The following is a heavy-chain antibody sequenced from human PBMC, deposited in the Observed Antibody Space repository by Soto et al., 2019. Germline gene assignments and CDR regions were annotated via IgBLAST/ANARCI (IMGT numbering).Heavy chain of an antibody. CDR1: GGTFSSYA. J-gene: IGHJ4*02. Sequence: QVQLVQSGAEVKKPGSSVKVSCKASGGTFSSYAISWVRQAPGQGLEWMGGIIPIFGTANYAQKFQGRVTITADESTSTAYMELSSLRSEDTAVYYCARGTTLGYCSGGSCYGTGGFDYWGQGTLVTVSS. CDR2: IIPIFGTA. V-gene: IGHV1-69*12. CDR3: ARGTTLGYCSGGSCYGTGGFDY. D-gene: IGHD2-15*01.